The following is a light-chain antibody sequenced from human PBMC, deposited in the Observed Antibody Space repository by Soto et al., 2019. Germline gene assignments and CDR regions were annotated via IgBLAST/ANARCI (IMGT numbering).Light chain of an antibody. Sequence: EIVLTQSPGTLSLSPGERATLSCRASQSVTSNYLAWYQQKSGQAPRLLIYQSSSRATGIPDRFSGSGSGTDFTLTISRLEPEDFAVYYCQQYSWTPLTFGPGTKVDIK. J-gene: IGKJ3*01. V-gene: IGKV3-20*01. CDR1: QSVTSNY. CDR2: QSS. CDR3: QQYSWTPLT.